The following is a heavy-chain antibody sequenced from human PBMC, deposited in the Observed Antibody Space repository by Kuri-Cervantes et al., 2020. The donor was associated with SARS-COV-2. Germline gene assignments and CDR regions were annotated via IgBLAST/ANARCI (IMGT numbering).Heavy chain of an antibody. D-gene: IGHD3-3*01. Sequence: GESLKISCAASGFTFSSYWMHWVRQAPGEGLEWVAVVSYDGGSEWYADSLKGRFSISRDNSKNTVYLQMNSLRTEDTALYYCARETFWSGYYFYGNIDHWGQGTLVTVSS. J-gene: IGHJ4*02. CDR2: VSYDGGSE. CDR3: ARETFWSGYYFYGNIDH. V-gene: IGHV3-30*03. CDR1: GFTFSSYW.